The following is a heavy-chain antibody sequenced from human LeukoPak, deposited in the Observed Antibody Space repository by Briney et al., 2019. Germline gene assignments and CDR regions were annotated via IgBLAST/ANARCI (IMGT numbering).Heavy chain of an antibody. D-gene: IGHD6-13*01. CDR3: ARNRAAAGTGWFDP. CDR1: GFTLSSNY. Sequence: GGSLRLSCAASGFTLSSNYMSWVRQAPGEGLEWVSVIYSGGSTYYANSVKGRFTISRAKSKTRPYLLRKCPDAEDTAVYYCARNRAAAGTGWFDPWGQGTLVTVSS. CDR2: IYSGGST. J-gene: IGHJ5*01. V-gene: IGHV3-53*01.